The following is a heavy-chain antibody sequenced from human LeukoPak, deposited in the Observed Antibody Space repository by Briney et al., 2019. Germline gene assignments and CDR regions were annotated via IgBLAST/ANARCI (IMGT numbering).Heavy chain of an antibody. CDR2: IYPGDSDT. CDR1: GYSFTNYW. V-gene: IGHV5-51*01. Sequence: GESLKISCKGSGYSFTNYWIGWVRQMPGKGLEWMGIIYPGDSDTTYSPSFQGQVTISADKSITTAYLQWSSMKASDTAMYYCATTPPDFGDLMYYFDYWGQGTLVTVSS. J-gene: IGHJ4*02. D-gene: IGHD3-10*01. CDR3: ATTPPDFGDLMYYFDY.